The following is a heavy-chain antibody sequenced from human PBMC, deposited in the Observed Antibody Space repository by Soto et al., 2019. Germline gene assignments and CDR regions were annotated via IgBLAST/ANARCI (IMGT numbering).Heavy chain of an antibody. Sequence: SETLSLTCTVSGGSISSGGYYWRWIRQHPGKGLEWIGYIYYSGSTYYNPSLKSRVTISVDTSKNQFSLKLSSVTAADTAVYYCARDLRFRGFYGMDVWGQGTTVTVSS. V-gene: IGHV4-31*03. CDR1: GGSISSGGYY. J-gene: IGHJ6*02. CDR3: ARDLRFRGFYGMDV. D-gene: IGHD3-10*01. CDR2: IYYSGST.